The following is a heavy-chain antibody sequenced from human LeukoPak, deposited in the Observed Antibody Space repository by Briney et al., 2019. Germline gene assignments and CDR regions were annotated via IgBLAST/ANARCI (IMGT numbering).Heavy chain of an antibody. Sequence: ASVKVSCKGSGYTFTIYGISWVRQAPGQGLEWMGWISAENGHTKYAQKIQGRVTMTRDMSTSTVYMELSSLRSEDTAVYYCARDRRLQGAFDIWGQGTMVTVSS. CDR3: ARDRRLQGAFDI. J-gene: IGHJ3*02. CDR1: GYTFTIYG. CDR2: ISAENGHT. V-gene: IGHV1-18*01. D-gene: IGHD1-1*01.